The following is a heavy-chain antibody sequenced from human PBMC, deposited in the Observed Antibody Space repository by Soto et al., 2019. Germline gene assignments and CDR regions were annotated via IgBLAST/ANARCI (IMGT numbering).Heavy chain of an antibody. CDR2: ISGSGGST. D-gene: IGHD3-10*01. CDR1: GFTFSSYA. CDR3: ASGSYNYYYGMDV. J-gene: IGHJ6*02. V-gene: IGHV3-23*01. Sequence: EVQLLESGGGLVQPGGSLRLSCAASGFTFSSYAMSWVRQAPGKGLEWVSTISGSGGSTYYADSVKGRFTISRDNSKHTLYLQMNSLRAEDTAVYYCASGSYNYYYGMDVWGQGTTVTVSS.